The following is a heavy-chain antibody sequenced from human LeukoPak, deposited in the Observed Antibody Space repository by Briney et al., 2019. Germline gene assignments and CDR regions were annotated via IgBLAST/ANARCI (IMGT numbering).Heavy chain of an antibody. J-gene: IGHJ6*03. V-gene: IGHV1-46*03. Sequence: ASVKVSCKASGYTFTSYYMHWVRQAPGQGLEWMGIINPSGGSTSYAQKFQGRVTVTRDTSTSTVYMELSSLRSEDTAVYYCARSRIEYYYDSSGYYPYYYYYYMDVWGKGTTVTVSS. CDR3: ARSRIEYYYDSSGYYPYYYYYYMDV. D-gene: IGHD3-22*01. CDR2: INPSGGST. CDR1: GYTFTSYY.